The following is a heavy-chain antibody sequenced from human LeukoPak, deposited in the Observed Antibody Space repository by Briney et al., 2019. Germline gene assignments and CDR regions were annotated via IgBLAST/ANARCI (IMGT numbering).Heavy chain of an antibody. V-gene: IGHV3-9*01. CDR1: GFTFDDYA. Sequence: GRSLRLSCAASGFTFDDYAMHWVRQAPGKGLEWVSGMSWNSGSIGYADSVKGRFTISRDNAKNSLYLQMNSLRAEDTALYYCAKPRTYYYDSSGYTFQHWGQGTLVTVSS. D-gene: IGHD3-22*01. J-gene: IGHJ1*01. CDR2: MSWNSGSI. CDR3: AKPRTYYYDSSGYTFQH.